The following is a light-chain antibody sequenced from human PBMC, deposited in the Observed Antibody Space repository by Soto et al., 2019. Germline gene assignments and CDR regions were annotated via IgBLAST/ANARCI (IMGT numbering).Light chain of an antibody. Sequence: IVLTQSPATLSLSPGEIATRSRIASQSISNYLAWYQQKPGQAPRLLIYDASNRATGIPARFSGSGSGTDFTLTISSVEAEDFAVYYCQQRSSWPRTFGHGTKVDIK. CDR2: DAS. CDR1: QSISNY. V-gene: IGKV3-11*01. J-gene: IGKJ1*01. CDR3: QQRSSWPRT.